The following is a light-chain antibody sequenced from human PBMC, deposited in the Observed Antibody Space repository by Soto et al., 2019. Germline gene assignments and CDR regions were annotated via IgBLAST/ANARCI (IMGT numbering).Light chain of an antibody. J-gene: IGLJ2*01. Sequence: QSVLTQPPSASGSPGQSVTISCTGTSRDVGAYDFVSWYQQHPDKAPKLILYEVAKRPSGVPDRFSGSKSGNTASLTVSGLQADDEADYYCSSYAGSNILFGGGTKLTVL. CDR2: EVA. CDR3: SSYAGSNIL. CDR1: SRDVGAYDF. V-gene: IGLV2-8*01.